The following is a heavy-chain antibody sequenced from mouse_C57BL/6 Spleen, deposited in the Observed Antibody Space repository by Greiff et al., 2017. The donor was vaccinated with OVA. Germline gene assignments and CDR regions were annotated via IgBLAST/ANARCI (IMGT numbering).Heavy chain of an antibody. CDR2: IDPSDSYT. Sequence: QVQLQQPGAELVRPGTSVKLSCKASGYTFTSYWMHWVKQRPGQGLEWIGEIDPSDSYTNYNQKFKGKATLTVDTSSSTAYMQLSSLTSEDSAVYYCARSTAQATEDDWGQGTTLTVSS. V-gene: IGHV1-59*01. CDR3: ARSTAQATEDD. J-gene: IGHJ2*01. CDR1: GYTFTSYW. D-gene: IGHD3-2*02.